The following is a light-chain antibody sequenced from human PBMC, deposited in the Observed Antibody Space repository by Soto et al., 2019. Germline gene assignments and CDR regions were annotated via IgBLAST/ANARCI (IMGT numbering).Light chain of an antibody. J-gene: IGLJ2*01. Sequence: QSVLTQPPSASGSPGQSVTIPCTGTSSDVGGYNSVSWYQQHPGKVPKLMIYEVSKRPSGVPDRFSGSKSDNTASLTVSGLQAEDEADYYCSSYAGSNNLVFGGGTKLTVL. V-gene: IGLV2-8*01. CDR3: SSYAGSNNLV. CDR1: SSDVGGYNS. CDR2: EVS.